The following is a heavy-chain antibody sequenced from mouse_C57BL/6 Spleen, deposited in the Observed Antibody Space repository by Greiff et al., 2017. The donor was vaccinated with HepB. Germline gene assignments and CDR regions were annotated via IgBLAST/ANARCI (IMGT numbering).Heavy chain of an antibody. CDR3: TRPNSFAY. D-gene: IGHD4-1*01. Sequence: VKLQESGAELVRPGASVTLSCKASGYTFTDYEMHWVKQTPVHGLEWIGAIDPETGGTAYNQKFKGKAILTADKSSSTAYMELRSLTSEDSAVYYCTRPNSFAYWGQGTLVTVSA. J-gene: IGHJ3*01. CDR2: IDPETGGT. CDR1: GYTFTDYE. V-gene: IGHV1-15*01.